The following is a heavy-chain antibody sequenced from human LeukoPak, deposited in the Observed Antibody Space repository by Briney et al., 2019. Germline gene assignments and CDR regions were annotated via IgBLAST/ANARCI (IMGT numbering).Heavy chain of an antibody. V-gene: IGHV1-2*02. CDR3: ARGSGYCSSTSCKNWFDP. CDR1: GYTFTSYD. J-gene: IGHJ5*02. Sequence: GASVKVSCKASGYTFTSYDINWVRQAPGQGLEWMGWINPNSGGTNYAQKFQGRVTMTRDTSISTAYMELSRLRSDDTAVYYCARGSGYCSSTSCKNWFDPWGQGTLVTVSS. CDR2: INPNSGGT. D-gene: IGHD2-2*01.